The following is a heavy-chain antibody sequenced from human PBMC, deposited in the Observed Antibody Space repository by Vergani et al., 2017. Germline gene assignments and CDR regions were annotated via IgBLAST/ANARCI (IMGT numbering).Heavy chain of an antibody. J-gene: IGHJ6*02. D-gene: IGHD5-12*01. CDR3: AKDRVRYSAYDNYGRDV. V-gene: IGHV3-30*02. CDR2: IRYDGSKK. Sequence: QVQLVESGGGVVQPGRSLRLSCAASGFTFSSYGMHWVRQAPGKGLQWVAFIRYDGSKKYYADSVKGRFTISRDNSKNKLYLQMNSLRTEDTAVYYCAKDRVRYSAYDNYGRDVWGQGTTVTVSS. CDR1: GFTFSSYG.